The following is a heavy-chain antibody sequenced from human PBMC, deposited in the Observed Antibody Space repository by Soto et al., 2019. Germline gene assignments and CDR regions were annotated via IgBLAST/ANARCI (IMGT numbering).Heavy chain of an antibody. Sequence: GESLKISCKGSGYSFTSYWIGWVRQMPGKGLEWMGIIYPGDSDTRYSPSFQGQVTISADKSISTAYLQWSSLKASDTAMYYCARVYCIGGSCYSGYYYMDVWGKGTTVTVSS. D-gene: IGHD2-15*01. CDR3: ARVYCIGGSCYSGYYYMDV. CDR2: IYPGDSDT. CDR1: GYSFTSYW. V-gene: IGHV5-51*01. J-gene: IGHJ6*03.